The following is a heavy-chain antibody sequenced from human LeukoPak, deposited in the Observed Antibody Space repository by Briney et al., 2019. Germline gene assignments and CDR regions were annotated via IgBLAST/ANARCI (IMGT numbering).Heavy chain of an antibody. CDR3: AREHDGLRLGPHDY. J-gene: IGHJ4*02. CDR1: GYSISSGYY. CDR2: IYHSGST. D-gene: IGHD3-16*01. Sequence: SETLSLTCTVSGYSISSGYYWGWIRQPPGKGLEWIGSIYHSGSTYYNPSLKSRVTISVDTSKNQFSLKLSSVTAADTAVYYCAREHDGLRLGPHDYWGQGTLVTVSS. V-gene: IGHV4-38-2*02.